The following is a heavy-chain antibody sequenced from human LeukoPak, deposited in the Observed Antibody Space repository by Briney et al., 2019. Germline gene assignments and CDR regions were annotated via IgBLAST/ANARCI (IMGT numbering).Heavy chain of an antibody. CDR3: ARACCSSTSQTGWFDP. CDR2: ISDRGSYI. Sequence: GGSLRLSCTASGFTFNTYSMNWVRLAPGKGLEWVASISDRGSYIYYADSVKGRFTISRDNAKNSLYLQMNSLRAEDTAVYYCARACCSSTSQTGWFDPWGQGTLVTVSS. D-gene: IGHD2-2*01. V-gene: IGHV3-21*01. J-gene: IGHJ5*02. CDR1: GFTFNTYS.